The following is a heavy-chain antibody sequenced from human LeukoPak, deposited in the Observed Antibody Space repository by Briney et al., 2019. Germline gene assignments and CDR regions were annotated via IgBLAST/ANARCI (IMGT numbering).Heavy chain of an antibody. J-gene: IGHJ4*02. CDR2: ISYDGSNK. D-gene: IGHD5-18*01. CDR1: QFTLSTYG. Sequence: GRALRLSCAASQFTLSTYGMHWVRQAPGTGVEWGAVISYDGSNKYYTDSVKSRFTISRDNSKNTLYLQMKSVRAEDTAVYYCARGITAMVLDYWGEGTMVIVSS. CDR3: ARGITAMVLDY. V-gene: IGHV3-30*03.